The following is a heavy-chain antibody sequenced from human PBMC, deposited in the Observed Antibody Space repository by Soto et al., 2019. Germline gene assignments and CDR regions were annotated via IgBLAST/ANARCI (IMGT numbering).Heavy chain of an antibody. V-gene: IGHV4-59*08. J-gene: IGHJ4*02. CDR1: GGSIRGYY. D-gene: IGHD2-21*02. CDR2: VYYSGST. CDR3: ARQRTTVVTQAYFDH. Sequence: PSETLALTCTISGGSIRGYYCIWIRQPAGKGLEWIGYVYYSGSTKYNPSLESRVTISADTSKNQFSLRVTSVTATDTAVYYCARQRTTVVTQAYFDHWGQGALVTVSS.